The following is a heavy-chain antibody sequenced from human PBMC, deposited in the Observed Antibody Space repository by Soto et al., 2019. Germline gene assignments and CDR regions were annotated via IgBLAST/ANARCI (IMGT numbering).Heavy chain of an antibody. V-gene: IGHV1-69*08. CDR1: GGTFSPYT. Sequence: QVHLVQSGAEVKKPGSSVKVSCKASGGTFSPYTINWVRQAPGQGLEWMGRIIPFLGVTNHAQKFQDRVTITADKSTSTTYLEFRSLRSEDTAVYYCTRDWDRSFSTWEFGGHWGKGTLVTVPS. J-gene: IGHJ4*02. CDR3: TRDWDRSFSTWEFGGH. CDR2: IIPFLGVT. D-gene: IGHD3-10*01.